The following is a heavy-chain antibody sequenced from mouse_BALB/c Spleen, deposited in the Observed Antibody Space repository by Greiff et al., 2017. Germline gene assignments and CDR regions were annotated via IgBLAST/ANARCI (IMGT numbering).Heavy chain of an antibody. J-gene: IGHJ2*01. CDR2: INPSTGYT. CDR1: GYTFTSYW. Sequence: VKLVESGAELAKPGASVKMSCKASGYTFTSYWMHWVKQRPGQGLEWIGYINPSTGYTEYNQKFKDKATLTADKSSSTAYMQLSSLTSEDSAVYYCARRLAGTLFDYWGQGTTLTVSS. D-gene: IGHD4-1*01. V-gene: IGHV1-7*01. CDR3: ARRLAGTLFDY.